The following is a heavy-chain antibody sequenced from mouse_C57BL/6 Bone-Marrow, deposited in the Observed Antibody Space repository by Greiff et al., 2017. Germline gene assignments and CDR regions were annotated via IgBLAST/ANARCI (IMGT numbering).Heavy chain of an antibody. CDR2: IYPRSGNT. V-gene: IGHV1-81*01. CDR3: ARGYTTGAY. Sequence: LQESGAELARPGASVKLSCKASGYTFTSYGISWVKQRTGQGLEWIGEIYPRSGNTYYNEKFKGKATLTADKSSSTAYMELRSLTSEDSAVYFCARGYTTGAYWGQGTLVTVSA. D-gene: IGHD2-2*01. J-gene: IGHJ3*01. CDR1: GYTFTSYG.